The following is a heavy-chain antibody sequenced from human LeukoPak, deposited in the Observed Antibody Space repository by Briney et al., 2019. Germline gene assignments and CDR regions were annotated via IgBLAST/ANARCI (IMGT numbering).Heavy chain of an antibody. V-gene: IGHV4-38-2*02. J-gene: IGHJ6*03. CDR3: ARSTWDCSSTSCYNFGYYYYYMDV. CDR2: IYHSGST. CDR1: GYSISSGYY. D-gene: IGHD2-2*02. Sequence: PSETLSLTCTVSGYSISSGYYWGWIRQPPGKGLEWIASIYHSGSTYYNPSLKSRVTISVDTSKNQFSLKLSSVTAADTAVYYCARSTWDCSSTSCYNFGYYYYYMDVWGKGTTVTVSS.